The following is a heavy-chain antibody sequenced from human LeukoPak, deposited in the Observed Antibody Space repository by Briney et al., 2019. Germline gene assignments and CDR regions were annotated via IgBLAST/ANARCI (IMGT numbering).Heavy chain of an antibody. CDR2: IVGSAGST. J-gene: IGHJ4*02. V-gene: IGHV3-23*01. CDR3: AKGDDSSGYYNPSAQDY. CDR1: GFTFSSYA. Sequence: GGSLRLSCAASGFTFSSYAMGWVRQAPGKGLEWVSAIVGSAGSTYYADSVKGRFTISRDNSKDTLYLQMNSLRAEDTAVYYCAKGDDSSGYYNPSAQDYWGQGTLVTVSS. D-gene: IGHD3-22*01.